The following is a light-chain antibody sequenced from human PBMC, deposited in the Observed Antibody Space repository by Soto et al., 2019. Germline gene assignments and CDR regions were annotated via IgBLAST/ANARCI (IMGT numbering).Light chain of an antibody. CDR2: GTS. Sequence: EIVMTQSPATLSVSPGETATLSCRASQSVRINVAWFQQKPGQPPRLLIYGTSTRAAGVANRFSGGGSGTEFTLTISGLQSEDFAIYYCQQYNDWPRTFGQGSKVELK. J-gene: IGKJ1*01. CDR3: QQYNDWPRT. CDR1: QSVRIN. V-gene: IGKV3-15*01.